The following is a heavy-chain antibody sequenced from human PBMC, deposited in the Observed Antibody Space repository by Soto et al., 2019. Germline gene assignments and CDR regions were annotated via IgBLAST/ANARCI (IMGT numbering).Heavy chain of an antibody. J-gene: IGHJ4*02. CDR3: ARVPTIAARPSQFDY. CDR2: IYYSGST. D-gene: IGHD6-6*01. Sequence: SETLSLTCTVSGGSISSGDYYWSWIRQPPGKGLEWIGYIYYSGSTYYNPSLKSRVTVSVDTSKNQFSLKLSSVTAADTAVYYCARVPTIAARPSQFDYWGQGTLVTVSS. V-gene: IGHV4-30-4*01. CDR1: GGSISSGDYY.